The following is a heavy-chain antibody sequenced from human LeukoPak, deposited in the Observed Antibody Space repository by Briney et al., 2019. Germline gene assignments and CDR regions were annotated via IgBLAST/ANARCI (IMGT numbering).Heavy chain of an antibody. J-gene: IGHJ3*02. CDR1: GYTFTSYY. Sequence: GASVKVSCKASGYTFTSYYMHWVRQAPGQGLEWMGIINPSGGSTSYAQKFQGRVTMTRDMSTSTVYMELSSLRSEDTAVYYCGRFMGARDRGDDAFDIWGQGTMVTVSS. CDR3: GRFMGARDRGDDAFDI. V-gene: IGHV1-46*01. D-gene: IGHD1-26*01. CDR2: INPSGGST.